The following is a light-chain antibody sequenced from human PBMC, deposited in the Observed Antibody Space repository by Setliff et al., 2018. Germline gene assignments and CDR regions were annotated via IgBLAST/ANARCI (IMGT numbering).Light chain of an antibody. CDR1: SSNIGNNY. CDR2: DNN. J-gene: IGLJ1*01. CDR3: GAWDRSLSVYV. Sequence: VLTQPPSVSAAPGQKVTISCSGSSSNIGNNYVSWYQQLPGAAPKLLIYDNNRPSGIPDRFSGSKSGTSATLGITGLQTGDEADYYCGAWDRSLSVYVFGTGTKVTVL. V-gene: IGLV1-51*01.